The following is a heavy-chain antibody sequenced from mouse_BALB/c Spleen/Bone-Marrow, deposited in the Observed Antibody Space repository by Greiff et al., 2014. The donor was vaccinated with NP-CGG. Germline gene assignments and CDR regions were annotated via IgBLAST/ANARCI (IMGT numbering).Heavy chain of an antibody. CDR2: IAPGSGST. CDR3: TRGIYYGNYVYAMDY. J-gene: IGHJ4*01. CDR1: GYTFTNYW. V-gene: IGHV1S41*01. Sequence: DLVKPGASVKLSCKASGYTFTNYWINWIKQRPGQGLEWIGRIAPGSGSTYYNEMFKGKATLTVDTSSSPAYIQLSSLSSEDSAVYFCTRGIYYGNYVYAMDYWVKEPQSPSPQ. D-gene: IGHD2-1*01.